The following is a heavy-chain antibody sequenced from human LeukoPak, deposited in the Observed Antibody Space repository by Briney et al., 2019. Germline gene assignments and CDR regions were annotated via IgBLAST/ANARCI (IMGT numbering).Heavy chain of an antibody. J-gene: IGHJ4*02. D-gene: IGHD3-10*01. CDR2: ISAYNGNT. CDR1: GYTFTSYG. V-gene: IGHV1-18*01. CDR3: ARAPRQYYYSSGDYDY. Sequence: ASVKVSCKASGYTFTSYGISWVRQAPGQGLEWMGWISAYNGNTNYAQKLQGRVTMTTDTSTSTAYMELRSLRSDDTAVYYCARAPRQYYYSSGDYDYWGQGTLVTVSS.